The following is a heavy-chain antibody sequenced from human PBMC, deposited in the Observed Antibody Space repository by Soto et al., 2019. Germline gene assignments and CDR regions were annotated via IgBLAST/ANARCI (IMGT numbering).Heavy chain of an antibody. CDR3: VRDGTKTLRDWFDP. J-gene: IGHJ5*02. D-gene: IGHD1-1*01. CDR2: IYATGTT. CDR1: GASISGFY. Sequence: PSETLSLPCTVSGASISGFYWSWIRTSAGKGLEWIGRIYATGTTDYNPSLKSRGMMSVDTSKKQFSLKLRSVTAADTAVYYCVRDGTKTLRDWFDPWGQGISVTVSS. V-gene: IGHV4-4*07.